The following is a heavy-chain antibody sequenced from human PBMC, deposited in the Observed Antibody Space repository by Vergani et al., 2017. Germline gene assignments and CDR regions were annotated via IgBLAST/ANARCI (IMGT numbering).Heavy chain of an antibody. Sequence: QVQLQQSGPGLVKPSQTLSLTCAISGDSVSSNSAAWNWIRQSPSRGLEWLGRTYYRSKWYNDYAVSVKSRITINPDTSKNQFSLQLNSVTPEDTAVYYCARDRECSSTSCYTGHGAFDSWGQGTMVTVSS. CDR2: TYYRSKWYN. D-gene: IGHD2-2*02. V-gene: IGHV6-1*01. CDR1: GDSVSSNSAA. CDR3: ARDRECSSTSCYTGHGAFDS. J-gene: IGHJ3*02.